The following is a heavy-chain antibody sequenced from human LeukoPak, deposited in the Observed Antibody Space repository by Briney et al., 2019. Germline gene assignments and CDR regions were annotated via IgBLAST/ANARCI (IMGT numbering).Heavy chain of an antibody. CDR2: IIPILGIA. D-gene: IGHD6-13*01. CDR1: GGTFSSYA. CDR3: ARSRIAAAGTFDY. Sequence: SVKVSCKASGGTFSSYAISWVRQAPGQGLEWMGRIIPILGIANYAQKFQGRVTITADKSTSTAYMELSSLRSEDTAVYYCARSRIAAAGTFDYWGQGTLVTVSS. J-gene: IGHJ4*02. V-gene: IGHV1-69*04.